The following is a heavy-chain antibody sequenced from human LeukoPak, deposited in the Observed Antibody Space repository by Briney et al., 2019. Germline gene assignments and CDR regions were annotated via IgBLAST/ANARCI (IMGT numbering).Heavy chain of an antibody. CDR3: ARDGYSGSDAL. CDR1: GDSISSYY. V-gene: IGHV4-39*07. CDR2: IYYSGST. D-gene: IGHD5-12*01. J-gene: IGHJ4*02. Sequence: SETLSLTCTVSGDSISSYYWGWIRQPPGKGLEWIGSIYYSGSTYYNPSLKSRVTISVDTSKNQFSLKLSSVTAADTAVYYCARDGYSGSDALWGQGTLVTVSS.